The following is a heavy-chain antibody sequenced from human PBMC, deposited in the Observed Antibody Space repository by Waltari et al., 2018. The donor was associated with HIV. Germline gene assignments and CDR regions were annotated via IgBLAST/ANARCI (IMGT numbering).Heavy chain of an antibody. CDR3: ARQASIWYTGFDY. CDR2: IHYSVGT. Sequence: QVQLQESGPGLVKPSETLSLTCTVSGGSISSYYWSWRRQPTGKGLDLFDYIHYSVGTNPNPTLKSRVTISVDTSKNQFSLKLSSVTAADTAVYYCARQASIWYTGFDYWGQGTLVTVSS. V-gene: IGHV4-59*01. D-gene: IGHD6-13*01. J-gene: IGHJ4*02. CDR1: GGSISSYY.